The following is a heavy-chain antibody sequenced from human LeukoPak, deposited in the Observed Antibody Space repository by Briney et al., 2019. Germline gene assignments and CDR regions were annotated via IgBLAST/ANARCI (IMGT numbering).Heavy chain of an antibody. V-gene: IGHV4-39*01. D-gene: IGHD6-19*01. CDR1: GGSISSTTYY. CDR2: IYKTGST. J-gene: IGHJ5*02. CDR3: ARRLFHSSGWYLDHYAYES. Sequence: PSETLSLTCTVSGGSISSTTYYWAWIRQPPGKGLEWIGSIYKTGSTNYSPSLKSRVFISVDTSNNQFSLKLSSVTAADTAVYYCARRLFHSSGWYLDHYAYESWGQGTLVTVSS.